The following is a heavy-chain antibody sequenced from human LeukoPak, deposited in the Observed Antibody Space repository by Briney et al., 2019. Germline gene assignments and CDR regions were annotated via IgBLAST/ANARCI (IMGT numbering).Heavy chain of an antibody. Sequence: PGGSLRLSCATSGFTLSNYAMSWVRQAPGKGLEWVAAISGTGGTTYYADSVKGRFTISRDNSKNTLYLQMNSLRAEDTAVYYCAKGLAKQLWLSPPYWGQGTLVTVSS. CDR1: GFTLSNYA. CDR2: ISGTGGTT. J-gene: IGHJ4*02. CDR3: AKGLAKQLWLSPPY. D-gene: IGHD5-18*01. V-gene: IGHV3-23*01.